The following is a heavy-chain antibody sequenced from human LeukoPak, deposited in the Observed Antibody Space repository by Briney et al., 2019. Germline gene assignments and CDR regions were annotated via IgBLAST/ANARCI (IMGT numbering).Heavy chain of an antibody. CDR2: TYYRSKWYN. D-gene: IGHD1-26*01. CDR1: ADSVSINSAA. CDR3: VGGSDSGRIDY. Sequence: SPTLSLTFAISADSVSINSAAWNWVRQSPSRGLEWLGRTYYRSKWYNDYACSVKSRITINPDTTKNLFSLLLNPMTQEDTAVYYCVGGSDSGRIDYWGQGTLVTVSS. J-gene: IGHJ4*02. V-gene: IGHV6-1*01.